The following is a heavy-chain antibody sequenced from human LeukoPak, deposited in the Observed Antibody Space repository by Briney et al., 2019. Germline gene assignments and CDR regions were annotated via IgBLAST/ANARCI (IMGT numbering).Heavy chain of an antibody. Sequence: PSETLSLTCTVSGGSISSSSYYWGWIRQPPGKGLEWIGSIYYSGSTYYNPSLKSRVTISVDTSKNHFSLKLNSVTAADTAMYYCARTNYATGHNDVWGKGTTVTVSA. V-gene: IGHV4-39*02. CDR2: IYYSGST. CDR1: GGSISSSSYY. CDR3: ARTNYATGHNDV. J-gene: IGHJ6*04. D-gene: IGHD2-8*01.